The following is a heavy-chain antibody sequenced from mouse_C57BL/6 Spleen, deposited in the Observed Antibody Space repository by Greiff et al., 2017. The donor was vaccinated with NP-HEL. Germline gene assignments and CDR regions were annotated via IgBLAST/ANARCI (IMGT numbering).Heavy chain of an antibody. CDR3: ARSDYDGAY. CDR1: GYTFTSYW. J-gene: IGHJ3*01. CDR2: IYPSDSET. Sequence: QVQLQQPGAELVRPGSSVKLSCKASGYTFTSYWMDWVKQRPRQGLEWIGNIYPSDSETHYNQKFKDKATLTVDKSSSTAYMQLSSLTSEDSAVYYCARSDYDGAYWGQGTLVTVSA. D-gene: IGHD2-4*01. V-gene: IGHV1-61*01.